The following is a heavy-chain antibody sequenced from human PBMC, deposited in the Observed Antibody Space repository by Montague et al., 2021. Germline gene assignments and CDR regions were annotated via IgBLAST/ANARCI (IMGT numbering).Heavy chain of an antibody. CDR1: GASISNNT. CDR3: ASWMH. J-gene: IGHJ4*02. V-gene: IGHV4-59*01. D-gene: IGHD2-2*03. CDR2: IALTGDT. Sequence: SETLSLTCTVSGASISNNTCFWIRQPPGKGLERIGYIALTGDTNYNSSLKSQVTMSVDTSKDQFSLRISVVTAADAAVYDCASWMHWGQGKLVTVSS.